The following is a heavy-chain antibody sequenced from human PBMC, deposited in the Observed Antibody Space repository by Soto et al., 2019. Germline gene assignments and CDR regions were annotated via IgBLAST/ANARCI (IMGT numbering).Heavy chain of an antibody. J-gene: IGHJ3*02. V-gene: IGHV4-59*01. CDR1: GGSISTYY. CDR3: ARKPMNTHAFDI. Sequence: SETPSLTCTVSGGSISTYYWTWIRQPPGKGLEWIGYIYYTGNTYYNPSLKSRVTISVDTSKNQFSLKLSSVTAADTAVYYCARKPMNTHAFDIWGQGTMVTVSS. CDR2: IYYTGNT.